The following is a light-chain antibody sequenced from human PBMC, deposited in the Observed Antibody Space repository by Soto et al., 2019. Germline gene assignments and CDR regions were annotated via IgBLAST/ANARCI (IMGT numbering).Light chain of an antibody. Sequence: EIVMTQSPATLSVSPGERATLSCRASQSVSSDLAWYQQKPGQAPRLLIYGASSRETGIPARLSGSGSGTEFTLTISSLQSEDFEVYYCQQYNNWTWTFGQGTKVDIK. CDR1: QSVSSD. CDR2: GAS. J-gene: IGKJ1*01. CDR3: QQYNNWTWT. V-gene: IGKV3-15*01.